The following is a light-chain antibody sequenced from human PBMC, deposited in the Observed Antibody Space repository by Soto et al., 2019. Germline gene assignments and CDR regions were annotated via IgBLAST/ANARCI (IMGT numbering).Light chain of an antibody. J-gene: IGKJ1*01. V-gene: IGKV3D-15*01. CDR1: QSVINN. CDR2: AVS. CDR3: QQGDNWPWT. Sequence: EIVMTQSPATLSVSPGERATLSCRASQSVINNLAWYQQKPGQAPRLLIYAVSTRATVIPARFSGSGSGTECTLTISSRQCEDVAVYYCQQGDNWPWTFGQGTKVEIK.